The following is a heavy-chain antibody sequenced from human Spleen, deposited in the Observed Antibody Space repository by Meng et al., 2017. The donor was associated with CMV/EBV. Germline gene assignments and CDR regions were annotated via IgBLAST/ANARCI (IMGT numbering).Heavy chain of an antibody. V-gene: IGHV4-34*01. CDR2: INHSGST. CDR3: ASWVVGYSSGWRFDY. J-gene: IGHJ4*02. Sequence: GSLRLSCAVYGGSFSGYYWSWIRQPPGKGLEWIGEINHSGSTNYNPSLKGRVTISVDTSKNQFSLKLSSVTAADTAVYYCASWVVGYSSGWRFDYWGQGTLVTVSS. CDR1: GGSFSGYY. D-gene: IGHD6-19*01.